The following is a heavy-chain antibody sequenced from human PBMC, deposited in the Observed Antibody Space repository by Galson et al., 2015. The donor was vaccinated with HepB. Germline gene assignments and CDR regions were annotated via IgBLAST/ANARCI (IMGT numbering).Heavy chain of an antibody. J-gene: IGHJ6*02. V-gene: IGHV3-11*06. CDR2: ISSSSSYT. CDR1: GFTFSDYY. Sequence: SLRLSCAASGFTFSDYYMSWIRQAPGKGLEWVSYISSSSSYTNYADSVKGRFTISRDNAKNSLYLQMNSLRAEDTAVYYCARVWESIAAAARNYYYYGMDVWGQGTTVTVSS. D-gene: IGHD6-13*01. CDR3: ARVWESIAAAARNYYYYGMDV.